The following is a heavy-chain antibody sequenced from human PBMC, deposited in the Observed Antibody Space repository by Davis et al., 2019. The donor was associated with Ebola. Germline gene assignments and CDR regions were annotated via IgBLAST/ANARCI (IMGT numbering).Heavy chain of an antibody. Sequence: GESLKISCAASGFTVSSNYMSWVRPAPGKGLEWVSAISGSGGSTYYADSVKGRFTISRDNSKNTLYLQMNSLRAEDTAVYYCAKDPVAQWLAYYFDYWGQGTLVTVSS. CDR2: ISGSGGST. D-gene: IGHD6-19*01. J-gene: IGHJ4*02. CDR3: AKDPVAQWLAYYFDY. V-gene: IGHV3-23*01. CDR1: GFTVSSNY.